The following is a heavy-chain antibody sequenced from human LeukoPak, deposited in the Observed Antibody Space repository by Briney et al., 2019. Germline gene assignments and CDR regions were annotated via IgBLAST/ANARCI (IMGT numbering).Heavy chain of an antibody. V-gene: IGHV3-30*18. CDR2: ILYDGSNK. D-gene: IGHD2-2*01. Sequence: PGRSLRLSCAASGFTFSSYGMHWVRQAPGKGLEWVAVILYDGSNKYCADSVKGRFTISRDNSKNTLYLQMNSLRAEDTALYYCAKDGVPAAPDPGTLQLWGQGTLVTVSS. J-gene: IGHJ1*01. CDR3: AKDGVPAAPDPGTLQL. CDR1: GFTFSSYG.